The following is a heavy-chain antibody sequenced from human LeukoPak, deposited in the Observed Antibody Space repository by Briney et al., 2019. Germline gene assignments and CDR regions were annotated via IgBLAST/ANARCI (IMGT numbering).Heavy chain of an antibody. J-gene: IGHJ4*02. CDR2: ISGSGHTT. Sequence: AGGSLRLSCAASGFTFSNHALSWVRQTPGKGLQWVSVISGSGHTTEYADSVKGRFTISRDNSKNTLSLQMNSLRVEDTAIYYCAKNVVVKRYVDYWGQGTLVTASS. D-gene: IGHD2-15*01. V-gene: IGHV3-23*01. CDR1: GFTFSNHA. CDR3: AKNVVVKRYVDY.